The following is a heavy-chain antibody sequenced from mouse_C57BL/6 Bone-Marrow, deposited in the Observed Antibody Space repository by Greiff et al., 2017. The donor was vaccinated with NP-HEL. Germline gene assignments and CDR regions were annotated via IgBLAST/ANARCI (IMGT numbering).Heavy chain of an antibody. CDR1: GFTFSDYY. CDR3: ARRGAYGYDAWFAY. V-gene: IGHV5-12*01. Sequence: EVKLVESGGGLVQPGGSLKLSCAASGFTFSDYYMYWVRQTPEKRLEWVAYISNGGGSTYYPDTVKGRFTISRDNAKNTLYLQMSRLKSEDTAMYYCARRGAYGYDAWFAYWGQGTLVTVSA. CDR2: ISNGGGST. J-gene: IGHJ3*01. D-gene: IGHD2-2*01.